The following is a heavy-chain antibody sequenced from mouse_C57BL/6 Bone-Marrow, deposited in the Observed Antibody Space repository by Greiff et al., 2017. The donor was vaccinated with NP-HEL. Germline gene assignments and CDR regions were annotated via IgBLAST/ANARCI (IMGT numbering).Heavy chain of an antibody. J-gene: IGHJ3*01. CDR2: IYPGDGDT. CDR1: GYAFSSYW. CDR3: ARHYDYDDWFAY. Sequence: QGQLQQSGAELVKPGASVKISCKASGYAFSSYWMNWVKQRPGKGLEWIGQIYPGDGDTNYNGKFKGKATLTADKSSSTAYMQLSSLTSEDSAVYFCARHYDYDDWFAYWGQGTLVTVSA. V-gene: IGHV1-80*01. D-gene: IGHD2-4*01.